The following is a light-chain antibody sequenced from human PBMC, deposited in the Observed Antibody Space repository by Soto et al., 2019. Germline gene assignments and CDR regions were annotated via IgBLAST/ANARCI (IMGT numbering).Light chain of an antibody. Sequence: QSVLTQPPSASGSPGQSVTISCTGTSGDVGGYNFVSWYQQHPGKAPKLMIYEVSKRPSGVPDRFSGSKSGNTASLTVSGLQADDEADYYCNSYAGITNYVFGPRSMV. CDR2: EVS. CDR3: NSYAGITNYV. V-gene: IGLV2-8*01. J-gene: IGLJ1*01. CDR1: SGDVGGYNF.